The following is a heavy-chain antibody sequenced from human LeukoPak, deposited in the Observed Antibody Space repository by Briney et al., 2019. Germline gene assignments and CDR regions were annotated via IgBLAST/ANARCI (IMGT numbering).Heavy chain of an antibody. CDR3: ASLLEWFDY. CDR1: GGTISSSSYYY. V-gene: IGHV4-39*01. D-gene: IGHD3-3*01. J-gene: IGHJ4*02. Sequence: SETLSLTCTVSGGTISSSSYYYWGWIRQPPGKGLEWIGTIYHGGSLYYNPSLKSRVTISVDTSKNQFSLKLSSVTAADTAVYYCASLLEWFDYWGQGSLVTVSS. CDR2: IYHGGSL.